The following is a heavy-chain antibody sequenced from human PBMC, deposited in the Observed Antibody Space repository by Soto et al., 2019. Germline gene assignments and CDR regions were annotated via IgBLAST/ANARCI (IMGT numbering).Heavy chain of an antibody. CDR3: ARVSGNLDYDYVWGSYRYHYFDY. J-gene: IGHJ4*02. D-gene: IGHD3-16*02. CDR1: GGTFSSYA. CDR2: IIPIFGTA. Sequence: ASVKVSCKASGGTFSSYAISWVRQAPGQGLEWMGGIIPIFGTANYAQKFQGRVTITADESTSTAYMELSSLRSEDTAVYYCARVSGNLDYDYVWGSYRYHYFDYWGQGTLVTVSS. V-gene: IGHV1-69*13.